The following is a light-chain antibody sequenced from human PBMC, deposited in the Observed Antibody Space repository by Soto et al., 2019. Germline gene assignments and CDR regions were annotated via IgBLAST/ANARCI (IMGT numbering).Light chain of an antibody. Sequence: DIQMTQSPSSLSASVGDRVTITCRASQSISSYLNGYQQKPGKAPKLLVYDASSLQSAVPSRFRGSGARTDFTLTISSLQPEVFATYYCQQSYSTTWTFGQGTKVEIK. V-gene: IGKV1-39*01. CDR1: QSISSY. CDR3: QQSYSTTWT. CDR2: DAS. J-gene: IGKJ1*01.